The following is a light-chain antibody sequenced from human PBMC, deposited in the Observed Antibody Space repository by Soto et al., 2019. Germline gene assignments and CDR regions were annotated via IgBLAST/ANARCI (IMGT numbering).Light chain of an antibody. CDR3: QQSHNTPYT. CDR2: AAS. Sequence: DIQMTQSPSSLSASFGDRVTLTCRASQNIDTYLNWYQQKPGTAPKLLMYAASSLHSGVPSRFSGSGSGTDVTLTISSLQPEDFATYYCQQSHNTPYTFGQGTKLEI. J-gene: IGKJ2*01. CDR1: QNIDTY. V-gene: IGKV1-39*01.